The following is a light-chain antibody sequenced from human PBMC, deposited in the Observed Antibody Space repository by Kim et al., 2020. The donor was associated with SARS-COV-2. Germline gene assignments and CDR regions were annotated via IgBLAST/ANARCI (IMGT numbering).Light chain of an antibody. CDR1: SSNIGAGYA. CDR3: QSYDSSLRGYV. V-gene: IGLV1-40*01. Sequence: QSVLTQPPSVSGAPGQRVTISCTGSSSNIGAGYAVHWYQQLPGTAPQLLIYDNSDRPSGVPDRFSGSKSGTSASLAITGLQAEDEADYYCQSYDSSLRGYVFGTGTKVTVL. J-gene: IGLJ1*01. CDR2: DNS.